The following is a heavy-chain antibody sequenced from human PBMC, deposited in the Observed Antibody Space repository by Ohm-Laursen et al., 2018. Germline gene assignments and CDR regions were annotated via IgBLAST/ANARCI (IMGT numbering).Heavy chain of an antibody. Sequence: SLRLSCSASGFTFSSYWMTWVRQAPAKGLEWVANIKHDGSEKYYVDSVKGRFTISRDDAKNSLYLQMNSLRVEDTAVFYCARGHYDMNLWGQGTTVTVSS. CDR1: GFTFSSYW. J-gene: IGHJ6*02. CDR3: ARGHYDMNL. V-gene: IGHV3-7*01. CDR2: IKHDGSEK.